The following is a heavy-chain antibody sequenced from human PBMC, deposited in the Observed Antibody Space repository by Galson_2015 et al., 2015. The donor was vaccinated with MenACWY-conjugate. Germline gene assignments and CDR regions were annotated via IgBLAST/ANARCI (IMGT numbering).Heavy chain of an antibody. J-gene: IGHJ6*02. CDR3: ARDSPITMVRGVIIPDYYGMDV. V-gene: IGHV1-69*13. CDR1: GGTFSSYA. Sequence: SVKVSCKASGGTFSSYAISWVRQTPGQGLEWMGGIIPIFGTANYAQKFQGRVTITADESTSTAYMELSSLRSEDTAVYYCARDSPITMVRGVIIPDYYGMDVWGQGTTVTVSS. D-gene: IGHD3-10*01. CDR2: IIPIFGTA.